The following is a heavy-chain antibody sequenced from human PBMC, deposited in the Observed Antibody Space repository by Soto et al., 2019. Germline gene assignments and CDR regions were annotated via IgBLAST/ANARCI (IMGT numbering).Heavy chain of an antibody. CDR1: GYTLTELS. J-gene: IGHJ4*02. Sequence: ASVKVSCKVSGYTLTELSMHWVRQAPGKGLEWMGGFDPEDGETIYAQKFQGRVTMTEDTSTDTAYMELSSLRSEDTAVYYCATKSLSGWLPVEYYFDYWGQGTLVTVSS. CDR3: ATKSLSGWLPVEYYFDY. D-gene: IGHD5-12*01. CDR2: FDPEDGET. V-gene: IGHV1-24*01.